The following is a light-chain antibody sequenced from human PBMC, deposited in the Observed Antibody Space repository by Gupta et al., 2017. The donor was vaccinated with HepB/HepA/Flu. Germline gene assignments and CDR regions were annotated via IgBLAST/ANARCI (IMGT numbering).Light chain of an antibody. V-gene: IGLV2-14*01. CDR1: SSDFGDFNH. CDR3: SSFTYTTTIVV. J-gene: IGLJ2*01. Sequence: HSALTQPASVSGFPGQSITISCTGTSSDFGDFNHVSWYQQHPGKAPKLLISEVSNRPSMISNRVCGSKSGKTASLTISGLQTEDEADDYGSSFTYTTTIVVFGGGTPVTVI. CDR2: EVS.